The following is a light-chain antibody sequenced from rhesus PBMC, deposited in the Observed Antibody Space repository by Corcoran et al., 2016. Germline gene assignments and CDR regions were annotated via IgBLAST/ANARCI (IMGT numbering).Light chain of an antibody. CDR1: SGINVGGYY. CDR2: YYSDSNK. CDR3: SSYAGSNTFI. V-gene: IGLV5-74*02. Sequence: QPVLTQPASLSVSPGASVRLTCTLHSGINVGGYYIFWYQQKPGSPPRYLLHYYSDSNKGQGSGVPRRFSGSKDASGNAGLLLISGVQSEDEADYYCSSYAGSNTFIFGAGTRLTVL. J-gene: IGLJ1*01.